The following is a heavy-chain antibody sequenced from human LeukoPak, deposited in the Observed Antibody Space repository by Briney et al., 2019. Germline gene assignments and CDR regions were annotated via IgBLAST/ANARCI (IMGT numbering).Heavy chain of an antibody. D-gene: IGHD3-10*01. CDR3: AKKGAPMVRGVIGDYFDY. CDR2: ISYDGSNK. V-gene: IGHV3-30*18. CDR1: GFTFSSYG. J-gene: IGHJ4*02. Sequence: GGSLRLSCAASGFTFSSYGMHWVRQAPGKGLEWVAVISYDGSNKYYADSVKGRFTISRDNSKNTLYLQMNSLRAEDTAVYYCAKKGAPMVRGVIGDYFDYWGQGTLVTVSS.